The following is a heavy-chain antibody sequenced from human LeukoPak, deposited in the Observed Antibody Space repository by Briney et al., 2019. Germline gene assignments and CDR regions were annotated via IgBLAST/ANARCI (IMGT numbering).Heavy chain of an antibody. CDR3: ARFAAGGSYYYYMDV. J-gene: IGHJ6*03. CDR1: GFTFSTSA. V-gene: IGHV3-23*01. D-gene: IGHD3-10*01. Sequence: GGSLRLSCAASGFTFSTSAMTWVRQAPGKGLEWVSGISGSGVTDYADSVKGRFTISRDNAKNSLYLQMNSLRADDTAVYYCARFAAGGSYYYYMDVWGKGTTVTVSS. CDR2: ISGSGVT.